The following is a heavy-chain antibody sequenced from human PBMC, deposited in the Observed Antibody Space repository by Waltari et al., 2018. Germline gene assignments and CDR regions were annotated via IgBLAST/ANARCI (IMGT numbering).Heavy chain of an antibody. CDR2: IYYSGST. Sequence: QLQLQESGPGLVKPSETLSLTCTVSGGSISSSSYYWGWIRQPPGKGLEWIGSIYYSGSTYYNPSLKIRVTISVDTSKNQFSLKLSSVTAADTAVYYCARVGRLRFPPPGYFDYWGQGTLVTVSS. J-gene: IGHJ4*02. D-gene: IGHD5-12*01. CDR1: GGSISSSSYY. V-gene: IGHV4-39*07. CDR3: ARVGRLRFPPPGYFDY.